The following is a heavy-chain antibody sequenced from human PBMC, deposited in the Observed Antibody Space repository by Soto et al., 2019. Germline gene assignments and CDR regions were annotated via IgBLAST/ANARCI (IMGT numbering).Heavy chain of an antibody. J-gene: IGHJ4*02. CDR2: ISSDGSNK. D-gene: IGHD5-18*01. V-gene: IGHV3-30*18. CDR3: AKVTWIQLWRVWAPYYFDS. CDR1: GFTFSSYG. Sequence: QVQLVESGGGVVQPGRSLRLSCAASGFTFSSYGMHWVRQAPGKGLEWVAVISSDGSNKYYADSVKGRFTICRDNSKNTLYLQMNSLRAEYTAVYYCAKVTWIQLWRVWAPYYFDSWGQGTLVTVSS.